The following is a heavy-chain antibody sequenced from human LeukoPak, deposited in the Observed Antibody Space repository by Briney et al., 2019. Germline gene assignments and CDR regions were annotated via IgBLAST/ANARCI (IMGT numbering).Heavy chain of an antibody. J-gene: IGHJ4*02. D-gene: IGHD3-10*01. V-gene: IGHV4-34*01. Sequence: PSATLSLTCAVYGGSFSGFYWGWIRQPPGKGLEWIANIHHSGSTYYNPSLKSRVTISVDTSENQFSLRLNSVTAADTAMYYCASDAPGLLGYWGQGTLVTVSS. CDR2: IHHSGST. CDR1: GGSFSGFY. CDR3: ASDAPGLLGY.